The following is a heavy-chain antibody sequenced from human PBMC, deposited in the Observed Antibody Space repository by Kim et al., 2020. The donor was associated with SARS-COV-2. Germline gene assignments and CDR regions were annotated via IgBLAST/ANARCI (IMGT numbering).Heavy chain of an antibody. V-gene: IGHV4-34*01. D-gene: IGHD3-16*01. Sequence: LKSRVTISVDTSKNLFSLKLSSVTAADTAVYYCARSYVPISKVYNWFDPWGQGTLVTVSS. J-gene: IGHJ5*02. CDR3: ARSYVPISKVYNWFDP.